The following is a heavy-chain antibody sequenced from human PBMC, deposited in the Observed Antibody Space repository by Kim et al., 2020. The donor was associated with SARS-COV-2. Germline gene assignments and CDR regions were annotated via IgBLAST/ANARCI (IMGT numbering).Heavy chain of an antibody. D-gene: IGHD3-16*01. CDR1: GFTFSDHY. Sequence: GGSLRLSCAASGFTFSDHYMDWVRQAPGKGLEWVGRTRNKANSYTTEYAASVKGRFTISRDDSKNSLYLQMSSLKTEDTAVYFCARRGFGGPKCPLDCWGQGTLVTVSS. V-gene: IGHV3-72*01. J-gene: IGHJ4*02. CDR2: TRNKANSYTT. CDR3: ARRGFGGPKCPLDC.